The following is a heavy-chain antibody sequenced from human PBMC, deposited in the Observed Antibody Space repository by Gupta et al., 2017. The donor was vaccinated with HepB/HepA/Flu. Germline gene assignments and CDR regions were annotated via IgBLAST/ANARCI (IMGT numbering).Heavy chain of an antibody. V-gene: IGHV4-4*07. J-gene: IGHJ6*03. CDR1: SGSISGTF. Sequence: QVQLQESGPGLVKPSETLPLTCTVSSGSISGTFWNWIRQPAGKGLEWIGRFYSSGDTIYNPSLKSRVTMSVDTSKNQFSLNLRSVTAADTAVYYCARGSPHYYHYMDVWGKGTTVTVSS. CDR2: FYSSGDT. CDR3: ARGSPHYYHYMDV.